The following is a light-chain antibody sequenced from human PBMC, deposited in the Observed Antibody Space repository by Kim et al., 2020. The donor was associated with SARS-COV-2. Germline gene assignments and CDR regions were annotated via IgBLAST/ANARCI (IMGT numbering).Light chain of an antibody. J-gene: IGLJ3*02. Sequence: QSVLTQPTSLSGTPGQTVTISCSGSRSNIGSNAVNWYQQLPGTPPKLRIYNNDQRPSGVPDRFSGFKSGTSASLAISGLRSDDDSDYYCAVWDDSLNGWVFGGGTKLTV. CDR2: NND. CDR1: RSNIGSNA. V-gene: IGLV1-44*01. CDR3: AVWDDSLNGWV.